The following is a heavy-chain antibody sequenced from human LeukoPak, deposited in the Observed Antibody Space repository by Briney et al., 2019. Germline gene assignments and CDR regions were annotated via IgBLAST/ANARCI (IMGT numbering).Heavy chain of an antibody. CDR1: GFTFSDYS. CDR3: ARDYKYAFDN. J-gene: IGHJ4*02. V-gene: IGHV3-21*05. CDR2: IGISSGDT. Sequence: GGSLRLSCAASGFTFSDYSMNWVRQAPGKGLEWISYIGISSGDTKYADSVKGRFTISGDKAKNSLYLQMNSLRVEDTAVYYCARDYKYAFDNWGQGTLVTVSS. D-gene: IGHD5-24*01.